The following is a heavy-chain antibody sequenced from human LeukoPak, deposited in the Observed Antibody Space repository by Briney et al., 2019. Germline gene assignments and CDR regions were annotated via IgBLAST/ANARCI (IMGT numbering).Heavy chain of an antibody. CDR3: ARDRDYSNTERGFDY. Sequence: GASVKVSCKTSGYTFTDYYIHWVRQAPGQGVEWMGWINPNSGETNSAQKFQGRVTMTGDTSISTAYMELRRVRSDDTAVYYCARDRDYSNTERGFDYWGQGTLVTVSS. CDR2: INPNSGET. V-gene: IGHV1-2*02. CDR1: GYTFTDYY. J-gene: IGHJ4*02. D-gene: IGHD4-11*01.